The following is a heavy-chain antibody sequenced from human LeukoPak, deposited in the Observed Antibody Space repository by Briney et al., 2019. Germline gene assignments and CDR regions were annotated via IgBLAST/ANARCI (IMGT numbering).Heavy chain of an antibody. CDR3: ARDYGGSSGWFDP. V-gene: IGHV1-8*01. CDR2: MSPNSDNT. J-gene: IGHJ5*02. Sequence: ASVKVSCKASGYTFRRYFMNWVRQAPGQGLEWMGWMSPNSDNTGYAQKFQGRVTFTRDTSISTAYMELRSLTSEDTAVYYCARDYGGSSGWFDPWGQGTLVTVSS. D-gene: IGHD4-23*01. CDR1: GYTFRRYF.